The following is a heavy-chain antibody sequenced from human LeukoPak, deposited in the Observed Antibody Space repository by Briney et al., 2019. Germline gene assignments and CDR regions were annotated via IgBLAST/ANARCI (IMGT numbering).Heavy chain of an antibody. J-gene: IGHJ4*02. D-gene: IGHD6-19*01. Sequence: GGSLRLSCAASGFTFSSYAMSWVRQAPGKGLEWVSAISGSGGSTYYADSVKGRFTISRDNSKNTLYLQMNSLRAEDTAVYYCAKQPGIAVAGLYGTGYYFDYWGQGTLVTVSS. V-gene: IGHV3-23*01. CDR2: ISGSGGST. CDR1: GFTFSSYA. CDR3: AKQPGIAVAGLYGTGYYFDY.